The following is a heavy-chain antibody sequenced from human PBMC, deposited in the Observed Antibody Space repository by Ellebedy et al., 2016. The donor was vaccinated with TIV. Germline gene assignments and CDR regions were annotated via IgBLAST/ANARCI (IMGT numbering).Heavy chain of an antibody. Sequence: MPSETLSLTCTVPGGSISRSSYYWGGIRQRTGKGLEWIGSSYYSGSTYYNPSLKSRVTISVDTSKNQFSLRLSSVTAADTAVYYCPGLTVAGDFWGQGTLVTVSS. D-gene: IGHD6-19*01. J-gene: IGHJ4*02. CDR3: PGLTVAGDF. CDR2: SYYSGST. V-gene: IGHV4-39*01. CDR1: GGSISRSSYY.